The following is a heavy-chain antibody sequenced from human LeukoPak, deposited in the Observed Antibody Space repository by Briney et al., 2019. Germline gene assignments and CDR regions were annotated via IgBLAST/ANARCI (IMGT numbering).Heavy chain of an antibody. V-gene: IGHV3-23*01. Sequence: GGPLRLSCVASGFTFSRYAKSWVRHATGKGLEWLSGISGSDDNTYYADSVKGRFTITRDNSKNSLYLQMNSLRAEDTAVYYCAKDRWLGRYYYYYGMDVWGQGTTVTVSS. CDR1: GFTFSRYA. CDR2: ISGSDDNT. J-gene: IGHJ6*02. D-gene: IGHD6-19*01. CDR3: AKDRWLGRYYYYYGMDV.